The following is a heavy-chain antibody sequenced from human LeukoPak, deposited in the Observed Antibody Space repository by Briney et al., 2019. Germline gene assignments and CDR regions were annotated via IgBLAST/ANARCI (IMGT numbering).Heavy chain of an antibody. CDR1: GFTFSDYY. J-gene: IGHJ4*02. CDR3: AKDPNVYYYDSRGIDY. Sequence: GGSLRLSCAASGFTFSDYYMSWIRQAPGKGLEWVSYISSSGSTIYYADSVKGRFTISRDNSKNTLYLQMNSLRAEDTAVYYCAKDPNVYYYDSRGIDYWGQGTLVTVSS. V-gene: IGHV3-11*01. CDR2: ISSSGSTI. D-gene: IGHD3-22*01.